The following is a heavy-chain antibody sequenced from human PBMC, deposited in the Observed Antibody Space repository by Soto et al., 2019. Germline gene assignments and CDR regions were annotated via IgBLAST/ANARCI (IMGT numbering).Heavy chain of an antibody. V-gene: IGHV3-33*01. CDR3: ARDQLDRLKTRETRYFAC. Sequence: PGGSLRLSCAGSGFTFSSYGMHWVRQAPGKGLEWVAVIWYDGSRKFYTDSVKGRFTISRDNSKNTLFLQMDSLRADDTAVYYCARDQLDRLKTRETRYFACWGQGTRVSVSS. CDR1: GFTFSSYG. J-gene: IGHJ4*02. D-gene: IGHD3-3*01. CDR2: IWYDGSRK.